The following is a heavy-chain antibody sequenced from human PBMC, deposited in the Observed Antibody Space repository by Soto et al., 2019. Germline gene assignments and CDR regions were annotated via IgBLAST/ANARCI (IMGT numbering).Heavy chain of an antibody. V-gene: IGHV1-2*04. J-gene: IGHJ4*02. D-gene: IGHD3-22*01. CDR3: ARDPQSLYYYDSSGYFDY. CDR2: INPNSGGT. Sequence: ASVKVSCEASGYTFTGYYIHWVRQAPGQGLEWMGWINPNSGGTNYAQKFQGWVTMTRDTSIGTAYMELSRLRSDDTAVYYCARDPQSLYYYDSSGYFDYWGQGTLVTVSS. CDR1: GYTFTGYY.